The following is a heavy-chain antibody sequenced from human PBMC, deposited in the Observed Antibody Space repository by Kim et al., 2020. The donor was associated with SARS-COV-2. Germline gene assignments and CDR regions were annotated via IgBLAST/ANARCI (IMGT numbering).Heavy chain of an antibody. D-gene: IGHD3-10*01. CDR1: GYTFTSYY. CDR2: INPSGGST. Sequence: ASVKVSCKASGYTFTSYYMHWVRQAPGQGLEWMGIINPSGGSTSYAQKFQGRVTMPRDTPTSTVYMELSSLRSEDTAVYYCARDRGQTMVQNYYYYGMDVWGQGTAVTVSS. J-gene: IGHJ6*02. CDR3: ARDRGQTMVQNYYYYGMDV. V-gene: IGHV1-46*01.